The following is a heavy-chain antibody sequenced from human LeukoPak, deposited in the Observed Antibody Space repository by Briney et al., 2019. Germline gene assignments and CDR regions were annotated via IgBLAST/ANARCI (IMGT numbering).Heavy chain of an antibody. D-gene: IGHD2-2*01. J-gene: IGHJ5*02. CDR2: INHRGTT. V-gene: IGHV4-34*01. Sequence: SETLSLTCAVSGESFTHYYWSWLRQTPGKGLEWIGEINHRGTTNYHPSLKSRVAISIDTSMHQFSLQVTSVTAADTAVFYCARGAFHTSSVWFDPWGQGTLVTVSS. CDR1: GESFTHYY. CDR3: ARGAFHTSSVWFDP.